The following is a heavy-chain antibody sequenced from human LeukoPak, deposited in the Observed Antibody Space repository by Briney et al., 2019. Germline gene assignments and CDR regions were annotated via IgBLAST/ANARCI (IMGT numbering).Heavy chain of an antibody. J-gene: IGHJ4*02. CDR1: GFTFSSYS. CDR2: ISSSSSYI. V-gene: IGHV3-21*01. D-gene: IGHD6-19*01. Sequence: GGSLRLSCAASGFTFSSYSMNWVRQAPGKGLEWVSSISSSSSYIHYADSVKGRFTISRDNAKNSLYLQMNSLRAEDTAVYYCARDAPLGIAVAGDPFDYWGQGTLVTVSS. CDR3: ARDAPLGIAVAGDPFDY.